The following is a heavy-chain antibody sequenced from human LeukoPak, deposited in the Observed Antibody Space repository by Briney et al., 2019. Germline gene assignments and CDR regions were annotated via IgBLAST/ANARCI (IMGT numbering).Heavy chain of an antibody. CDR1: GGSMFSSY. D-gene: IGHD5-12*01. Sequence: SETLSLTCTVSGGSMFSSYWTWIRQPAGKGLEWIGRIYTSGSTNYNPSLKSRVIMSVDTSKNQFSLKLSSVTAADTAVYFCARGGSSGNDYSSFDIWGQGTMVTVSS. CDR2: IYTSGST. CDR3: ARGGSSGNDYSSFDI. J-gene: IGHJ3*02. V-gene: IGHV4-4*07.